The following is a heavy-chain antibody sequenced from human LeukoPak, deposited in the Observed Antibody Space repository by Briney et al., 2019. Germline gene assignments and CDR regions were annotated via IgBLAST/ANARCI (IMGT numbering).Heavy chain of an antibody. CDR2: ISTSGGRT. J-gene: IGHJ4*02. CDR1: GFTFSNYG. V-gene: IGHV3-23*01. Sequence: GGSLRLSCAASGFTFSNYGMSWVRQAPGKGLERVSGISTSGGRTYYADSVKGRFTISRDNSKNTLYLQMNSLGAEDTAIYYCAKDRDGGSATTAKGFDYWAQGTRVTVSS. D-gene: IGHD1-26*01. CDR3: AKDRDGGSATTAKGFDY.